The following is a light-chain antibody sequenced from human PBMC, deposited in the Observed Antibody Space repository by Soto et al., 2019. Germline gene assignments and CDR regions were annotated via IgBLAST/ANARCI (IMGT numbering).Light chain of an antibody. V-gene: IGKV1-33*01. CDR1: QDITNY. Sequence: DIQMTQSPSSLSASVGDRVTITCQASQDITNYLNWYQQKPWKAPNLLIYGASNLETGVPSRFSGSGSGTDFTFTISSLQAEDIGTYFCQQYDSVFTFGQGTRLEIK. CDR3: QQYDSVFT. J-gene: IGKJ5*01. CDR2: GAS.